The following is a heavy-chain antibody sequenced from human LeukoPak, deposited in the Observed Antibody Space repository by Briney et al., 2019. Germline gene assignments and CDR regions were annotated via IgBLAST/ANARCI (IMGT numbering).Heavy chain of an antibody. Sequence: GGSLRLSCAASGFTVSSNYMSWVRQAPGKGLEWVSVIYSGGSTYYADSVKGRFTISRDNSKNTLYLQMNSLRAEDTAVYYCARDLRYFDWSRAFDIWGQGTMVTVSS. CDR2: IYSGGST. V-gene: IGHV3-53*05. D-gene: IGHD3-9*01. J-gene: IGHJ3*02. CDR1: GFTVSSNY. CDR3: ARDLRYFDWSRAFDI.